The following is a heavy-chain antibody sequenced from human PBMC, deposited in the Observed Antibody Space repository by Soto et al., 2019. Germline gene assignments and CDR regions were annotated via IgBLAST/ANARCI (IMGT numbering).Heavy chain of an antibody. J-gene: IGHJ4*02. CDR1: GGTFSSYA. Sequence: QVQLVQSGAEVKKPGSSVKVSCKASGGTFSSYAISWVRQAPGQGLEWMGGIIPIFGTANYAQKFQGRVRIXAXEYTSTAYMELSSLRSEDTAVYYCARMCHGGNPREYWGQGTLVTVSS. CDR3: ARMCHGGNPREY. D-gene: IGHD2-15*01. CDR2: IIPIFGTA. V-gene: IGHV1-69*12.